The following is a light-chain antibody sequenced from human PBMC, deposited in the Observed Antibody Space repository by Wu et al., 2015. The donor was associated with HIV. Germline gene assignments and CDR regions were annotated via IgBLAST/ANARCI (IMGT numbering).Light chain of an antibody. CDR2: DAS. V-gene: IGKV3-11*01. Sequence: EIVLTQSPAALSISPGERVTLSCRASRSVSSAVAWYQQKPGQAPRLLIYDASHRATGIPARFSGGGSTTDYSLTISSLEPEDVAVYYCQQHANWPLTFGQGTRLEIK. CDR1: RSVSSA. CDR3: QQHANWPLT. J-gene: IGKJ5*01.